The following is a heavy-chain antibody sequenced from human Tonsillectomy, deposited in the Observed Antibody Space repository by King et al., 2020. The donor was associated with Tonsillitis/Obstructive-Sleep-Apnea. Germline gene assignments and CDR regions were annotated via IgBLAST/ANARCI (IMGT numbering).Heavy chain of an antibody. CDR1: GFTFDDYA. Sequence: VQLVESGGGLVQPGRSLRISCAASGFTFDDYAMHWVRQAPGKGLEWVSGITWNSDSTGYADSVEGRFTISRDNAKNSLFLQMNSLRPEDTALYCCAKDSSIPAAGGTYYFDHWGQGTLVTVSS. V-gene: IGHV3-9*01. CDR2: ITWNSDST. D-gene: IGHD6-13*01. CDR3: AKDSSIPAAGGTYYFDH. J-gene: IGHJ4*02.